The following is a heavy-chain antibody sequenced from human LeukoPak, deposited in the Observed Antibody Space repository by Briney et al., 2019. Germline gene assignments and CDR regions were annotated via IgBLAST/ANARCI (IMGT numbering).Heavy chain of an antibody. J-gene: IGHJ6*02. Sequence: SETLSLTCAVYGGSFSGYYWSWIRQPPGKGLEWIGEINHSGSTNYNPSLKSRVTISVDTSKNQFSLKLSSVTAADTAVYYCAGAPSVRSMDVWGQGTTVTVSS. CDR1: GGSFSGYY. V-gene: IGHV4-34*01. CDR3: AGAPSVRSMDV. CDR2: INHSGST. D-gene: IGHD2-8*01.